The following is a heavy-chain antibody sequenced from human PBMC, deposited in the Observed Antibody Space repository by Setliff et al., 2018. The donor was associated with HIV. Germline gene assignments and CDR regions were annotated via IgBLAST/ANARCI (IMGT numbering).Heavy chain of an antibody. D-gene: IGHD6-19*01. CDR1: GYTFTGYY. J-gene: IGHJ3*02. Sequence: ASVKVSCKASGYTFTGYYMHWVRQAPGQGLEWMGWINPNSGGTNYAQKFQGRVTMTRDTSISTAYMELSRLRSDDTAVYYCARVIAVAGTPDAFDIWGQGTMVTVSS. V-gene: IGHV1-2*02. CDR3: ARVIAVAGTPDAFDI. CDR2: INPNSGGT.